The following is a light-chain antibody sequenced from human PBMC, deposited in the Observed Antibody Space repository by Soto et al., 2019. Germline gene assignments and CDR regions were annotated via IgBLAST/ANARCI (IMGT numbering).Light chain of an antibody. CDR3: SAYTRSSPWV. J-gene: IGLJ3*02. CDR2: EVS. Sequence: QSALTQPASVSGSPGQSFTISCTGTSSDVGGYNYVSWYQQHPGKAPKLMIYEVSNRPSGVSNRFSGSKSGNTASLTISGLEAEDEADYYCSAYTRSSPWVFCGGTKLTVL. CDR1: SSDVGGYNY. V-gene: IGLV2-14*01.